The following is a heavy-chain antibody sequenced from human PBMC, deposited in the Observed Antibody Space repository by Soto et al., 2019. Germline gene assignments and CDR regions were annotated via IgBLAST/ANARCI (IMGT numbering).Heavy chain of an antibody. CDR3: ARERATARVRGNYYGMDV. Sequence: GLSLRLSCAASGFTFSSYAMHWVLQAPGKGLEWVAVISYDGSNKYYADSVKGRFTISRDNSKNTLYLQMNILGAEDTAVYYCARERATARVRGNYYGMDVWGQGTTVTVSS. J-gene: IGHJ6*02. D-gene: IGHD5-18*01. V-gene: IGHV3-30-3*01. CDR1: GFTFSSYA. CDR2: ISYDGSNK.